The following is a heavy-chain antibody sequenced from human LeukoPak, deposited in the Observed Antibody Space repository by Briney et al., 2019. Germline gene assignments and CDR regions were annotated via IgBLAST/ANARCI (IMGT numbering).Heavy chain of an antibody. CDR3: ARVMVRGGWFDP. Sequence: SETLSLTCAVYGGSFSGYYWSWIRQPPGKGLEWIGYIYYSGSTNYNPSLKSRVTISVDTSKNQFSLKLSSVTAADTAVYYCARVMVRGGWFDPWGQGTLVTVSS. CDR2: IYYSGST. J-gene: IGHJ5*02. D-gene: IGHD3-10*01. V-gene: IGHV4-59*01. CDR1: GGSFSGYY.